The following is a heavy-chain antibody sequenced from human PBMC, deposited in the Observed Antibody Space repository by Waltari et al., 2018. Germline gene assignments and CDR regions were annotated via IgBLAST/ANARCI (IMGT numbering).Heavy chain of an antibody. V-gene: IGHV3-21*01. CDR1: GFTFSSYS. CDR2: ISSSSSYI. CDR3: ARDGGDWYFDL. D-gene: IGHD3-3*01. Sequence: EVQLVESGGGLVKPGGSLGLSCAASGFTFSSYSLHWVRQAPGKGLEWVSSISSSSSYIYYADSVKGRFTISRDNAKNSLYLQMNSLRAEDTAVYYCARDGGDWYFDLWGRGTLVTVSS. J-gene: IGHJ2*01.